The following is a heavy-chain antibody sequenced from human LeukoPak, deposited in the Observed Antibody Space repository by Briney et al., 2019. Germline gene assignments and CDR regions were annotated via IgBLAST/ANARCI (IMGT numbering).Heavy chain of an antibody. V-gene: IGHV4-30-4*08. CDR3: ARESTYYDTLTGYLRPRYFDY. CDR2: IYYSGST. Sequence: TLSLTCTFSGGSISSGDYYWSWIRQPPGKGLEWIGYIYYSGSTYYNPSLQSRVTISVDTTKNQFSLKLSSVTAADTAVYYCARESTYYDTLTGYLRPRYFDYWGQGTLVTVSS. J-gene: IGHJ4*02. D-gene: IGHD3-9*01. CDR1: GGSISSGDYY.